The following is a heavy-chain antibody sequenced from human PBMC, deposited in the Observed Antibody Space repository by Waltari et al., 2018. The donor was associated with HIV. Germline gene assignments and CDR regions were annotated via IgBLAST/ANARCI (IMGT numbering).Heavy chain of an antibody. V-gene: IGHV3-53*02. CDR3: TRGPPSGYWYFDL. J-gene: IGHJ2*01. Sequence: EVQLVETGGDLNQPGGSLRLSCAASGFTVSTNYMGWVRQAPGKGLEWVSFLYSGGTPYYADSVKGRFTISRDSSENTVDFQMNSLRAEDTAVYYCTRGPPSGYWYFDLWGRGTLVTVSS. CDR1: GFTVSTNY. D-gene: IGHD3-10*01. CDR2: LYSGGTP.